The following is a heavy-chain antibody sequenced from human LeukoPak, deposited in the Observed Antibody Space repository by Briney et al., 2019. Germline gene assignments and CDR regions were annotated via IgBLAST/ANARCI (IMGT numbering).Heavy chain of an antibody. D-gene: IGHD3-22*01. V-gene: IGHV4-39*02. CDR3: AREVEYYDSSGYRPHAFDI. CDR1: DGSIINNNHY. J-gene: IGHJ3*02. CDR2: ISYSGGT. Sequence: SETLSLTCTVSDGSIINNNHYWGWTRQPPGKGLEWIGSISYSGGTAYNPSLRSRVTISVDTSKDQFSLKVNSVTAADTAVYYCAREVEYYDSSGYRPHAFDIWGQGTLVTVSS.